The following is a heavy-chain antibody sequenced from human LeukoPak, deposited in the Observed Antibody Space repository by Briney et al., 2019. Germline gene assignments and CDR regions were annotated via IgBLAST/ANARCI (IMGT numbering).Heavy chain of an antibody. CDR1: GFTFSDYY. D-gene: IGHD1-26*01. Sequence: GGSLRLSCAASGFTFSDYYMSWIRQAPGKGLEWVSYISNSGSTIYYADSVKGRIFISRDNAKNSLYLQMNSLRAEDTAVYYCARAPKFRLVGVPKGPFDPWGQGTLVTVSS. J-gene: IGHJ5*02. CDR3: ARAPKFRLVGVPKGPFDP. CDR2: ISNSGSTI. V-gene: IGHV3-11*01.